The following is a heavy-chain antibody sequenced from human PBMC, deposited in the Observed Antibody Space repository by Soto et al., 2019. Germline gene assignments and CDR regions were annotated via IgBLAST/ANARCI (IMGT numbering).Heavy chain of an antibody. CDR2: INWNGGST. V-gene: IGHV3-20*04. Sequence: EVQLVESGGGVVRPGGSLRLSCAASGFTFDDYGMSWVRQAPGKGLEWVSGINWNGGSTGYADSVKGRFTISRDNAKNSLYPQMNSLRAEDTALYYCARVPIMITFGGVIVTDYYFDYWGQGTLVTVSS. D-gene: IGHD3-16*02. J-gene: IGHJ4*02. CDR3: ARVPIMITFGGVIVTDYYFDY. CDR1: GFTFDDYG.